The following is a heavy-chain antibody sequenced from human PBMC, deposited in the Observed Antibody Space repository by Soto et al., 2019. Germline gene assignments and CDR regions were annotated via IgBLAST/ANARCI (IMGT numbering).Heavy chain of an antibody. CDR1: GFTFSSYA. V-gene: IGHV3-23*01. CDR3: AKDPQRGIQLWLPYFDS. J-gene: IGHJ4*02. CDR2: ISGSGGST. Sequence: PVGSLRLSCVPSGFTFSSYAMSWVRQAPRKGLEWVSAISGSGGSTYYADSVKGRFTISRDNSKNTLYLQMNSLRAEDTAVYYCAKDPQRGIQLWLPYFDSWGQGTLVTVS. D-gene: IGHD5-18*01.